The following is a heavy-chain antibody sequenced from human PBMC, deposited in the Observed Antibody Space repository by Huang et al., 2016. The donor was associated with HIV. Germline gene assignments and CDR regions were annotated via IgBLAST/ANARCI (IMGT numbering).Heavy chain of an antibody. V-gene: IGHV1-18*04. J-gene: IGHJ4*02. Sequence: HVQLVQSGADVKKPGASVKVSCKASGYTFDSYGINWVRQAPGQGLEWMGGIGPDIGKTNHAQKLQGRVTMTTDTTTSTAYMELRILTSDDTAVYYCARDATGYGTGWSTEFDYWGQGTLVTVSS. CDR2: IGPDIGKT. CDR1: GYTFDSYG. D-gene: IGHD6-19*01. CDR3: ARDATGYGTGWSTEFDY.